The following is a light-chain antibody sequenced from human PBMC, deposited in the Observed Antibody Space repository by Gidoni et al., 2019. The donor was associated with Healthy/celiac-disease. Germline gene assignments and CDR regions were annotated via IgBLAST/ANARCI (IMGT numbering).Light chain of an antibody. CDR1: SSNIGSNY. V-gene: IGLV1-47*02. CDR2: SNN. CDR3: AAWDDSLSGPRV. J-gene: IGLJ3*02. Sequence: SVLTQPPSASGPPGQIVTISCSGSSSNIGSNYVYWYQQLPGTAPKLLIYSNNQRPSGVPDRFSGSKSGTSASLAISGLRAEDEADYYCAAWDDSLSGPRVFGGGTKLTVL.